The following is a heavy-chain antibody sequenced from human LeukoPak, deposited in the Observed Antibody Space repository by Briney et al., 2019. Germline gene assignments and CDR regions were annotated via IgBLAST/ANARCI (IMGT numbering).Heavy chain of an antibody. Sequence: SVKVSCKASGYSFTGYYIHWVRQAPGQGLEWMGIINPSGGSTSYAQKFQGRVTMTRDTSTSTVYMELSSLRSEDTAVYYCATYSSGWYDYWGQGTLVTVSS. CDR1: GYSFTGYY. CDR2: INPSGGST. J-gene: IGHJ4*02. D-gene: IGHD6-19*01. CDR3: ATYSSGWYDY. V-gene: IGHV1-46*01.